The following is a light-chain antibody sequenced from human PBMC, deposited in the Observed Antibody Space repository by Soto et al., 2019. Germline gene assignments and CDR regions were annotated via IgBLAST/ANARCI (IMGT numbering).Light chain of an antibody. CDR1: QSVSSK. CDR2: DTY. Sequence: EIGMWHSAATVSVSPGERATLSCRASQSVSSKLALYQQKPGQARKLVNYDTYTRATGIPARFSGSGSGTEFTLTICSLQSEDFAIYYCQQYTNWFSITSGQGTRLEIK. V-gene: IGKV3-15*01. J-gene: IGKJ5*01. CDR3: QQYTNWFSIT.